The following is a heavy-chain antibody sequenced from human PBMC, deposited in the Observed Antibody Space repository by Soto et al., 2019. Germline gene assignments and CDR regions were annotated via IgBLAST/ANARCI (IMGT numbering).Heavy chain of an antibody. CDR1: GFTFDDYT. CDR3: AKDSDYYGMDV. V-gene: IGHV3-43*01. Sequence: VGSLRLSCAASGFTFDDYTMHWVRQAPGKGLEWVSLISWDGGSTYYADSVKGRFTISRDNSKNSLYLQMNSLRTEDTALYYCAKDSDYYGMDVWGQRTTVTVSS. J-gene: IGHJ6*02. CDR2: ISWDGGST.